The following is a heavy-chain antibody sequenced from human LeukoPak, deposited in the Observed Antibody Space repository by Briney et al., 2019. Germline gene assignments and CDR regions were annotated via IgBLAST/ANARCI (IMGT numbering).Heavy chain of an antibody. CDR1: GFTFSSYW. Sequence: NPGGSLRLSCAASGFTFSSYWMHWVRHAPGKGLVWVSRINSDGSSTSYADSVKGRFTISRDNAKNTLYLQMNSLRAEDTAVYYCARDSMVPYYFDYWGQGTLVTVSS. CDR3: ARDSMVPYYFDY. CDR2: INSDGSST. J-gene: IGHJ4*02. V-gene: IGHV3-74*01. D-gene: IGHD2/OR15-2a*01.